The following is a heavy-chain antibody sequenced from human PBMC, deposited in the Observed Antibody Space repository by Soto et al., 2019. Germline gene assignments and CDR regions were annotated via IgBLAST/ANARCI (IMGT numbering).Heavy chain of an antibody. CDR3: SRDYVEGGGYDHLFDY. D-gene: IGHD5-12*01. V-gene: IGHV1-46*01. Sequence: ASVKVSCKASGYTFTSYYMHWVRQAPGQGLEGMGIINPSGGRTSYAQKFQGRVTMTRDTSTSTVYMELSSLRSEDTAVFYCSRDYVEGGGYDHLFDYWGQGTLVTVSS. CDR1: GYTFTSYY. CDR2: INPSGGRT. J-gene: IGHJ4*02.